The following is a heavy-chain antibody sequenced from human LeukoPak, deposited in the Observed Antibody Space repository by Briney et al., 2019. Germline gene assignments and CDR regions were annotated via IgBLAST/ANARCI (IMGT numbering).Heavy chain of an antibody. CDR2: ISYDGSNK. Sequence: PGGSLRLSCAASGFTFSSYGMHWVRQAPGKGLEWVAVISYDGSNKYYADSVKGRFTISRDNSKNTLYLQMNSLRAEDTAVYYCAKGQGYYYYGMDVWGQGTTVTVSS. V-gene: IGHV3-30*18. J-gene: IGHJ6*02. CDR1: GFTFSSYG. CDR3: AKGQGYYYYGMDV.